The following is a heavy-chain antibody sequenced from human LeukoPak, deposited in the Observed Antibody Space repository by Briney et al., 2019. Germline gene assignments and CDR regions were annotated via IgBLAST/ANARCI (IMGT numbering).Heavy chain of an antibody. V-gene: IGHV3-23*01. Sequence: GGSLRLSCAASGFTFSSYAMNCVRQAPGKGLEWVSTISGSGGSTYYADSVKGRFTISRDNSKNTLYLQMNSLRAEDTAVYYCAKDAWYDSSGSPQGVFDYWGQGTLVTVSS. CDR1: GFTFSSYA. J-gene: IGHJ4*02. CDR3: AKDAWYDSSGSPQGVFDY. CDR2: ISGSGGST. D-gene: IGHD3-22*01.